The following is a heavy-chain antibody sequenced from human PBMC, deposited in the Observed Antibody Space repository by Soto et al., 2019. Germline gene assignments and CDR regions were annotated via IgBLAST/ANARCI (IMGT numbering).Heavy chain of an antibody. J-gene: IGHJ4*02. CDR1: GFTFSNAW. CDR3: TTEGSVEGYNSGFDY. Sequence: EVQLVESGGGLVKPGGSLRLSCTASGFTFSNAWMNWVRQAPGKGLEWVGRIKSNTDGGTIDYAAPVKGRFTISGDDSKNTLYLQMNSLKTEDTAVYYCTTEGSVEGYNSGFDYWGQGTLVTVSS. V-gene: IGHV3-15*07. CDR2: IKSNTDGGTI. D-gene: IGHD5-18*01.